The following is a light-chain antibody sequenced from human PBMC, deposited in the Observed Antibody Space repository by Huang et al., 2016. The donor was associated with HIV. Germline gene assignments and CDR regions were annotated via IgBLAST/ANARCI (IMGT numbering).Light chain of an antibody. CDR1: QNISSD. CDR2: AAS. Sequence: DIQMTQSPSSLSASVGDRVTINCRASQNISSDLTWYQHKPGKAPNLLIYAASSLQSGVPSRFSGSGSGTDFTLTISSLQPEDFATYYCQQSYSSPLTFGGGTKVEIK. CDR3: QQSYSSPLT. J-gene: IGKJ4*01. V-gene: IGKV1-39*01.